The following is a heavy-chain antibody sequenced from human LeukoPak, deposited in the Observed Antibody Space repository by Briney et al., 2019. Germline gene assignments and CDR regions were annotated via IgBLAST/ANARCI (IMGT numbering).Heavy chain of an antibody. J-gene: IGHJ6*03. CDR2: INPNSGGT. CDR3: ARAEFITMVRGARHYYYYYMDV. CDR1: GYTFTGYY. V-gene: IGHV1-2*02. Sequence: ASVKVSCKASGYTFTGYYMHWVRQAPGQGLEWMGWINPNSGGTNYAQKFQGRVTMTGDTSISTAYMELSRLRSDDTAVYYCARAEFITMVRGARHYYYYYMDVWGKGTTVTISS. D-gene: IGHD3-10*01.